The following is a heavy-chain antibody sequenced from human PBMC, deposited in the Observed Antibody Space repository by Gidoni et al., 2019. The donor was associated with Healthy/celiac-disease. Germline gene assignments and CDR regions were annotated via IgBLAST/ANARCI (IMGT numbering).Heavy chain of an antibody. D-gene: IGHD4-17*01. CDR2: ISGSVGST. J-gene: IGHJ2*01. V-gene: IGHV3-23*01. CDR1: VFTVSSHA. CDR3: AKLAVGYYGDYPTGYWYFDL. Sequence: EVQLLESGGGLVQPGGSLRLSCAASVFTVSSHAMSWVRQAPGKWLEWVSAISGSVGSTYYADPVKGRFTISRDNSKNTLYLQMNSLRAEDTAVYYCAKLAVGYYGDYPTGYWYFDLWGRGTLVTVSS.